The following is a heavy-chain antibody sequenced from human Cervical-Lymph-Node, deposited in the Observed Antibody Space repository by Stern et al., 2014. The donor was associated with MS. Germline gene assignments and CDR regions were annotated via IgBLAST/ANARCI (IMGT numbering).Heavy chain of an antibody. CDR3: ATPSTVTVGGMDV. D-gene: IGHD4-17*01. Sequence: VQLVQSGAEVKKPGSSVKVSCKASGGTFSTQAINWVRQAPGQGLEWVGGINPIFVNPNYAQEVQDRVTITADESTSTAYMDLNSLRSEDTAVYYCATPSTVTVGGMDVWGQGTTVTVSS. J-gene: IGHJ6*02. CDR2: INPIFVNP. V-gene: IGHV1-69*01. CDR1: GGTFSTQA.